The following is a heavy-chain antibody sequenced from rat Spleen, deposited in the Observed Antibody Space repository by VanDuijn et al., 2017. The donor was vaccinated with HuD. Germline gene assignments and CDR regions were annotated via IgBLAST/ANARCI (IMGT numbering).Heavy chain of an antibody. V-gene: IGHV5-7*01. CDR3: ARHDAYPYWYFDF. J-gene: IGHJ1*01. D-gene: IGHD1-12*03. CDR2: LSYDASAP. CDR1: GFTFSDYY. Sequence: EVQLVESGGGLVQPGRSLKLSCAASGFTFSDYYMAWVRQAPTKGLEWVATLSYDASAPYYRDSVKGRFTISRDNTKTTLYLQMDSLRSEDTATYYCARHDAYPYWYFDFWGPGTMVTVSS.